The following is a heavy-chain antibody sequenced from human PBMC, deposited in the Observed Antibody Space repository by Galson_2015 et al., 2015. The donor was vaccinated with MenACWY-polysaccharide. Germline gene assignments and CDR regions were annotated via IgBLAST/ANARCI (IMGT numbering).Heavy chain of an antibody. CDR3: AREGSRIVFHAFDI. J-gene: IGHJ3*02. CDR1: GLRFSGSG. Sequence: SLRLSCEASGLRFSGSGMHWVRQAPGKGLERVAVIQYDGSNIVYAASEKGRFTISRDHSKNTEFLEMNTLGVEDTAVYYCAREGSRIVFHAFDIWGQGTMVTVSS. V-gene: IGHV3-33*01. D-gene: IGHD2-2*01. CDR2: IQYDGSNI.